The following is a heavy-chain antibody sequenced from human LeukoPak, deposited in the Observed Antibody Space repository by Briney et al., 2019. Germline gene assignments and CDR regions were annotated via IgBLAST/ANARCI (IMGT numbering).Heavy chain of an antibody. CDR2: IYSGGST. CDR1: GFTVSSSY. V-gene: IGHV3-53*01. CDR3: ARESTVTTPYFDY. J-gene: IGHJ4*02. D-gene: IGHD4-17*01. Sequence: GGSLRLSCAASGFTVSSSYMSWVRQAPGKGLEWVSVIYSGGSTYYADSVKGRFTISRDNSKNTLYLQMNSLRAEDTAVYYCARESTVTTPYFDYWGQGTLATVAS.